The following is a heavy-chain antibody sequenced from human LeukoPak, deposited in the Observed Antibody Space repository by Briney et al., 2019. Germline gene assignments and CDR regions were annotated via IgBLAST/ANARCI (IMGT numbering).Heavy chain of an antibody. CDR2: IKQDGSEK. Sequence: GGSLRLSCAASGFTFSRYWMSWVRQAPGKGLECVANIKQDGSEKYYMDPVKGRFTTSRDNAKNSLYLQMNSLRVEDTAVYYCATKAGGDYWGQGTLVTVSS. CDR1: GFTFSRYW. D-gene: IGHD6-13*01. V-gene: IGHV3-7*05. J-gene: IGHJ4*02. CDR3: ATKAGGDY.